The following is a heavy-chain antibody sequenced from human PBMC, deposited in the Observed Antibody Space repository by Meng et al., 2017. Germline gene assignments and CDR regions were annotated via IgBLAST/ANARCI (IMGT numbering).Heavy chain of an antibody. CDR1: GYTFPRYA. J-gene: IGHJ4*02. CDR3: ARMGIAVAGTLGWEDY. Sequence: VPLGQCGFEFEKPGASVKVSCKVSGYTFPRYAMNWVRQAPGQGLEWMGWINTNTGNPTYAQGFTGRFVFSLDTSVSTAYLQISSLKAEDTAVYYCARMGIAVAGTLGWEDYWGQGTLVTVSS. D-gene: IGHD6-19*01. V-gene: IGHV7-4-1*02. CDR2: INTNTGNP.